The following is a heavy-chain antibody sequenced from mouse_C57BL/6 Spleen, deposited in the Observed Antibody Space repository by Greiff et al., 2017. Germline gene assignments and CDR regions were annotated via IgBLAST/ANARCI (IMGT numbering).Heavy chain of an antibody. CDR2: IDPSDSYT. D-gene: IGHD2-10*02. CDR3: ARPYGNYTYFDY. V-gene: IGHV1-50*01. J-gene: IGHJ2*01. CDR1: GYTFTSYW. Sequence: VQLQQPGAELVKPGASVKLSCKASGYTFTSYWMQWVKQRPGQGLEWIGEIDPSDSYTNYNQKFKGKATLTVDTSSSTAYLQLSSLTSEDSAVYYCARPYGNYTYFDYWGQGTTLTVSS.